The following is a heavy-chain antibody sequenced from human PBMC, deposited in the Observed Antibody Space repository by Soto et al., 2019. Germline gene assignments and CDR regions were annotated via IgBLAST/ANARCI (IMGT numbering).Heavy chain of an antibody. D-gene: IGHD6-6*01. Sequence: GASVKVSCKASGGTFSSYAISWVRQAPGQGLEWMGGIIPIFGTANYAQKFQGRVTITADESTSTAYMELSSLRSEDTAVYYCARGLEQLVRYYYYGMDVWGQGTTVTVSS. CDR1: GGTFSSYA. V-gene: IGHV1-69*13. CDR3: ARGLEQLVRYYYYGMDV. CDR2: IIPIFGTA. J-gene: IGHJ6*02.